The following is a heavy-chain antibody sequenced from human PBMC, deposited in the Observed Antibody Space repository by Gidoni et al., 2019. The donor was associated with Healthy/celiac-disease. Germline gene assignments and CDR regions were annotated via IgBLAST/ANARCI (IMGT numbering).Heavy chain of an antibody. CDR2: IYYSGST. Sequence: QLQLQESGPGLVKPSETLSLTCTVSGGSISSSSYYWGWIRQPPGKGLEWIGSIYYSGSTYYNPSLKSRVTISVDSSKNQFSLKLSSVTAADTAVYYCARHGEDIVVVVPAWFDPWGQGTLVTVSS. D-gene: IGHD2-15*01. V-gene: IGHV4-39*01. CDR3: ARHGEDIVVVVPAWFDP. CDR1: GGSISSSSYY. J-gene: IGHJ5*02.